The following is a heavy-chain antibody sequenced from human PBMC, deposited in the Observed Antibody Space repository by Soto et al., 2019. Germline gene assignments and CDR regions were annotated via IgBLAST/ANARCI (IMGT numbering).Heavy chain of an antibody. CDR3: AREYSSGWYYFDY. J-gene: IGHJ4*02. V-gene: IGHV3-30-3*01. CDR2: ISYDGSNK. CDR1: GFTFSSYA. Sequence: PVGSLRLSCAASGFTFSSYAMHWVRQAPGKGLEWVAVISYDGSNKYYADSVKGRFTISRDNSKNTLYLQMNSLRAEDTAVYYCAREYSSGWYYFDYWGQGTLVTVSS. D-gene: IGHD6-19*01.